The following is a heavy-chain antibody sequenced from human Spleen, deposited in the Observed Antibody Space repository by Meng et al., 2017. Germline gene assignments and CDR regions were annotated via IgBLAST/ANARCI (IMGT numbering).Heavy chain of an antibody. D-gene: IGHD3-10*01. CDR1: GGSFSDYY. CDR3: ARDRTYYYGSGDWYFDL. V-gene: IGHV4-34*01. J-gene: IGHJ2*01. CDR2: INHSGST. Sequence: QVQLQQWGAGLLTPSETLSLTCVVSGGSFSDYYWSWIRQPPGKGLEWIGEINHSGSTNYNPSLESRATISVDTSQNNLSLKLSSVTAADSAVYYCARDRTYYYGSGDWYFDLWGRGTLVTVSS.